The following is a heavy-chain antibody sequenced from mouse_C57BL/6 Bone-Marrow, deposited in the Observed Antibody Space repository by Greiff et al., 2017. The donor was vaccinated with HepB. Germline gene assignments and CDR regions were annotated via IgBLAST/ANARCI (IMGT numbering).Heavy chain of an antibody. CDR2: LWSGGST. CDR3: ARNSHPYYGTSLYYFDY. D-gene: IGHD1-1*01. V-gene: IGHV2-2*01. J-gene: IGHJ2*01. Sequence: QVQLQQSGPGLVQPSQSLSITCTVSGFSLTSYGVHWVRQSPGKGLEWLGVLWSGGSTDYNAAFISRLSISKDNSKSQVFFKMNRLQADDTAIYYCARNSHPYYGTSLYYFDYWGQGTTLTVSS. CDR1: GFSLTSYG.